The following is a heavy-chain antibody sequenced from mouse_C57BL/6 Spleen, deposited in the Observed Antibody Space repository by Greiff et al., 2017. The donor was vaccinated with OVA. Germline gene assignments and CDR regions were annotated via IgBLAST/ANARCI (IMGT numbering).Heavy chain of an antibody. CDR3: ARRELGTWFAY. Sequence: VQLKQSGPELVKPGASVKISCKASGYTFTDYYMNWVKQSHGKSLEWIGDINPNNGGTSYNQKFKGKATLTVVKSSSTAYMELRSLTSEDSAVYYCARRELGTWFAYWGQGTLVTVSA. V-gene: IGHV1-26*01. D-gene: IGHD2-12*01. CDR2: INPNNGGT. J-gene: IGHJ3*01. CDR1: GYTFTDYY.